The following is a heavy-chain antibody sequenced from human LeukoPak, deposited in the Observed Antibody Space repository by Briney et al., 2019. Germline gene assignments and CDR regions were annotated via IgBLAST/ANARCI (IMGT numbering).Heavy chain of an antibody. Sequence: ASVKVSSKASGYTFTSYYMHWVRQAPGQGLEWMGIINPSGGSTSYAQKFQGRVTMTRDTSTSTVYMELSSLRSEDTAVYYCARECGSGSSCRSFDYWGQGTLVTVSS. CDR3: ARECGSGSSCRSFDY. V-gene: IGHV1-46*01. J-gene: IGHJ4*02. CDR2: INPSGGST. D-gene: IGHD3-10*01. CDR1: GYTFTSYY.